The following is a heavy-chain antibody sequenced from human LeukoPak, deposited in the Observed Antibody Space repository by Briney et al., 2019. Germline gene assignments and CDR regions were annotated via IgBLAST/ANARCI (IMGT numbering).Heavy chain of an antibody. D-gene: IGHD6-13*01. Sequence: SVTLSLTCTGSGGSIRSYYCSWIRQPPGQGLEWIGYIYYSGSPNYNPSLKSRVTISVDTSKNQFSLKLSSVTAADTAVYYCARRIAAAFDPWGQGTLVTVSS. CDR2: IYYSGSP. V-gene: IGHV4-59*08. J-gene: IGHJ5*02. CDR1: GGSIRSYY. CDR3: ARRIAAAFDP.